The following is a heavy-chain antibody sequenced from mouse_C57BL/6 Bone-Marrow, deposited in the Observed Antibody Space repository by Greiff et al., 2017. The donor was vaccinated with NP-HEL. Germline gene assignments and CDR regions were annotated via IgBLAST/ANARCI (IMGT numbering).Heavy chain of an antibody. CDR2: ISDGGSYT. CDR1: GFTFSSYA. J-gene: IGHJ2*01. CDR3: ARDCTTPRFDY. D-gene: IGHD1-1*01. Sequence: EVKLMESGGGLVKPGGSLKLSCAASGFTFSSYAMSWVRQTPEKRLEWVATISDGGSYTYYPDNVKGRFTISRDNAKNNLYLQMSHLKSEDTAMYYCARDCTTPRFDYWGQGTTLTVSS. V-gene: IGHV5-4*01.